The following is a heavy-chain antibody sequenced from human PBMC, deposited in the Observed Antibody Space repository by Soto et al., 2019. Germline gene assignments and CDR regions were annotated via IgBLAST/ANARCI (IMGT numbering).Heavy chain of an antibody. Sequence: EVQLVESGGGLIQPGGSLRLSCAVSGFTVSNNYMSWVRQAPGKGLEGVSVIYSGGYTAYGDSVKGRFTISRDNSKNTLYLQIKSLGAAPPAGVFWGTAPGGGGYWGQGTLVTVSS. CDR1: GFTVSNNY. CDR3: GTAPGGGGY. V-gene: IGHV3-53*01. J-gene: IGHJ4*02. D-gene: IGHD3-10*01. CDR2: IYSGGYT.